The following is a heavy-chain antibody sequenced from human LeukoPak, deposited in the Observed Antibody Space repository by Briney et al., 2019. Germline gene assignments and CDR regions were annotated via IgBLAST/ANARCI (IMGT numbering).Heavy chain of an antibody. CDR3: ARGTPAAAPLEFDY. Sequence: PSETLSLTCAVSGGSISSGGYSWSWIRQPPGKGLEWIGYNYHSGSTYYNPSLKSRVTISVDRSKNQFSLKLSSVTAADTAVYYCARGTPAAAPLEFDYWGQGTLVTVSS. D-gene: IGHD6-13*01. J-gene: IGHJ4*02. CDR2: NYHSGST. CDR1: GGSISSGGYS. V-gene: IGHV4-30-2*01.